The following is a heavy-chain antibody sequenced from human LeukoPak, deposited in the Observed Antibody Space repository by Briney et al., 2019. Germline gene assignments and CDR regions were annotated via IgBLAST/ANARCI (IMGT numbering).Heavy chain of an antibody. J-gene: IGHJ6*02. CDR3: AKDRSMVRGVDHYYYYGMDV. Sequence: GGSLRLSCAASGFTFSSYGMHWVRQAPGKGLEWVADISYDGSNKYYADSVKGRFTISRDNSKNTLYLQMNSLRAEDTAVYYCAKDRSMVRGVDHYYYYGMDVWGQGTTVTVSS. V-gene: IGHV3-30*18. D-gene: IGHD3-10*01. CDR2: ISYDGSNK. CDR1: GFTFSSYG.